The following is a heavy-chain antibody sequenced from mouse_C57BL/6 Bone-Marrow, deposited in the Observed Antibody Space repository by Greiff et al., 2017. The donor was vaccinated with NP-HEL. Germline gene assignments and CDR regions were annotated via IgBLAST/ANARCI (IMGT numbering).Heavy chain of an antibody. Sequence: QVQLQQSGPELVKPGASVKISCKASGYAFSSSWMNWVKQRPGKGLEWIGRIYPGDGDTNYNGKFKGKATLTADKSSSTAYMQLSSLTSEDSAVYFCARSEGYYYCSSSPWYFDVWGKGTTVTVSS. D-gene: IGHD1-1*01. V-gene: IGHV1-82*01. J-gene: IGHJ1*03. CDR1: GYAFSSSW. CDR2: IYPGDGDT. CDR3: ARSEGYYYCSSSPWYFDV.